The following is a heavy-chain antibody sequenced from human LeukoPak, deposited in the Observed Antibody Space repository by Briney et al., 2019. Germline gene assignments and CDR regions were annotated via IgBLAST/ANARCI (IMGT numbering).Heavy chain of an antibody. CDR3: ARPGRSPFDY. CDR1: GGSFSGYY. CDR2: IYYSGST. J-gene: IGHJ4*02. V-gene: IGHV4-34*01. D-gene: IGHD3-16*01. Sequence: SETLSLTCAVYGGSFSGYYWSWIRQPPGKGLEWIGSIYYSGSTYYNPSLKSRVTISVDTSKNQFSLKLSSVTAADTAVYYCARPGRSPFDYWGQGTLVTVSS.